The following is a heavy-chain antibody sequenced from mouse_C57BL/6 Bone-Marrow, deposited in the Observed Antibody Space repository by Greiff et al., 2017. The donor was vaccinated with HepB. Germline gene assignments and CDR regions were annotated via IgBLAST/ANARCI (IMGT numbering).Heavy chain of an antibody. CDR2: IYPRSGNT. J-gene: IGHJ1*03. Sequence: VQLQQSGAELARPGASVKLSCKASGYTFTSYGISWVKQRTGQGLEWIGEIYPRSGNTYYNEKFKGKATLTADKSSSTAYMELRSLTSEDSAAYFCARGRYGSSNWYFDVWGTGTTVTVSS. D-gene: IGHD1-1*01. V-gene: IGHV1-81*01. CDR3: ARGRYGSSNWYFDV. CDR1: GYTFTSYG.